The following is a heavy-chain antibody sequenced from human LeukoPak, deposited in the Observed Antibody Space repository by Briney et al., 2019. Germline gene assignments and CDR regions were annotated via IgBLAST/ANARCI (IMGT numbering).Heavy chain of an antibody. D-gene: IGHD1-7*01. CDR1: GGTFTSYG. J-gene: IGHJ5*02. CDR3: ARTALKNWNSVGDP. V-gene: IGHV1-18*01. Sequence: ASVKVSCKASGGTFTSYGISWVRQAPGQGLEWMGWISAYNGNTNYAQKLQGRVTMTTDTSTSTAYMELRSLRSDDTAVYYCARTALKNWNSVGDPWGQGTLVTVSS. CDR2: ISAYNGNT.